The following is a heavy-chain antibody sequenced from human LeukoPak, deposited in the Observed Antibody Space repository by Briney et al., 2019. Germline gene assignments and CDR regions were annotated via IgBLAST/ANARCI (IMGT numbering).Heavy chain of an antibody. CDR1: GYSFTSYW. Sequence: GESLKISCKGSGYSFTSYWIGWVRQMPGKGLEWMGIIYPGDSDTRYSPSFQGQVTISADKSISTAYLQWSSLKASDTAMYYCARLGGYSPVGNYYYGMDVWGQGTTVTVSS. J-gene: IGHJ6*02. D-gene: IGHD5-18*01. CDR2: IYPGDSDT. V-gene: IGHV5-51*01. CDR3: ARLGGYSPVGNYYYGMDV.